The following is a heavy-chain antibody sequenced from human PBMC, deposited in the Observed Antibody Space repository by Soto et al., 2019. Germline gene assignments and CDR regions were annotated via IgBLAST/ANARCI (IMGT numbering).Heavy chain of an antibody. CDR2: ITPSSGTT. Sequence: GSYLRLSCASSGFTFSSYSMGWVRQAPGKGLEWVSYITPSSGTTYADSVKGRFTISRDNAKNSLYLQMNSLRDEDTAVYYCACVVVPAAAIAFWFETWGAGTLVTVSS. D-gene: IGHD2-2*01. V-gene: IGHV3-48*02. CDR1: GFTFSSYS. J-gene: IGHJ5*02. CDR3: ACVVVPAAAIAFWFET.